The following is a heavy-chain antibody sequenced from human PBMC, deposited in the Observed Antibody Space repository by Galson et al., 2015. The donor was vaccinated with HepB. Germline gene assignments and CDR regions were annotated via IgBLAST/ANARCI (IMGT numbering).Heavy chain of an antibody. D-gene: IGHD2-21*02. V-gene: IGHV1-46*04. Sequence: SVKVSCKASGYTFTSYYMHWVRQAPGQGLEWMGIINPSGGSTSYAQKLQGRVTMTRDTSTSTVYMELSSLRSEDTAVYYCARDSRARRYCGGDCPMGYWGQGTLVTVSS. J-gene: IGHJ4*02. CDR1: GYTFTSYY. CDR3: ARDSRARRYCGGDCPMGY. CDR2: INPSGGST.